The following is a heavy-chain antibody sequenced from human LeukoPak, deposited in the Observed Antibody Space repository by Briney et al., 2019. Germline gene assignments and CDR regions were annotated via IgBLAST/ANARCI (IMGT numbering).Heavy chain of an antibody. J-gene: IGHJ4*02. CDR2: IIPIFGTA. Sequence: ASVKVSCKASGYTFTSYGISWVRQAPGQGLEWMGGIIPIFGTANYAQKFQDRVTITADKSTSTAYMELSSLRSEDTAVYYCARTSADTAMGGYDYWGQGTLVTVSS. D-gene: IGHD5-18*01. V-gene: IGHV1-69*06. CDR3: ARTSADTAMGGYDY. CDR1: GYTFTSYG.